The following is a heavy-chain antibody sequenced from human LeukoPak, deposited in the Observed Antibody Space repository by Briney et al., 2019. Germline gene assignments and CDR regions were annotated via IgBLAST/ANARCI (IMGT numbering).Heavy chain of an antibody. V-gene: IGHV3-30-3*01. J-gene: IGHJ6*02. Sequence: ALSLSCAASGFTFSRYAMHWVRQAPGKGLEWVAVISYDGSNKYYADSVQGRFTISRDNSKNTLYLQVNGLRAGCTAGYYFARERTPRYYYYVWGSESRDVWGQGTTVSVSS. CDR3: ARERTPRYYYYVWGSESRDV. CDR1: GFTFSRYA. CDR2: ISYDGSNK. D-gene: IGHD3-16*01.